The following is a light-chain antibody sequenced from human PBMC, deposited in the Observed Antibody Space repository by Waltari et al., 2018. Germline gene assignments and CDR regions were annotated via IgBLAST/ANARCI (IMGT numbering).Light chain of an antibody. V-gene: IGLV2-23*02. CDR3: CSYAGLGIYV. J-gene: IGLJ1*01. CDR1: SSAVGHYNL. Sequence: QSGLTQPASVSGSPGQSTTISCTGTSSAVGHYNLVSWYQQYPGQAPKLMVYDVTKRTSGVSDRFSGSKSGNTASLTIYGLQSEDEADYYCCSYAGLGIYVFGTGTKVTVL. CDR2: DVT.